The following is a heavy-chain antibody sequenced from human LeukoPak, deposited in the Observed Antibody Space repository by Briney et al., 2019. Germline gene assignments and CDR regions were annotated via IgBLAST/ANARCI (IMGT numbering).Heavy chain of an antibody. CDR3: ARGQVPAARGYNWFDP. D-gene: IGHD2-2*01. V-gene: IGHV4-39*02. CDR1: GGSISRTHFC. Sequence: PSETLSLTCSVSGGSISRTHFCWAWVRQPPGKGLEWIGEINARGDTNYNPSLKSRVTISVDSSKNQFSLTLTSMIAADTAIYYCARGQVPAARGYNWFDPWGQGTLVTVSS. J-gene: IGHJ5*02. CDR2: INARGDT.